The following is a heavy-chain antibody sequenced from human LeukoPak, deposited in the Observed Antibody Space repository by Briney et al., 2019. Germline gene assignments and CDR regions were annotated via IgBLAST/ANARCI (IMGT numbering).Heavy chain of an antibody. J-gene: IGHJ4*02. V-gene: IGHV4-59*01. CDR3: ARGTFRELSF. D-gene: IGHD3-16*02. CDR1: GGSISSYY. Sequence: TSETLSLTCTVSGGSISSYYWSWIRQPPGKGLEWIGYIYYSGSTNYNPSLKSRVTISVDTSKNQFSLKLTSVTAADTAVYYCARGTFRELSFWGQGTLVTVSS. CDR2: IYYSGST.